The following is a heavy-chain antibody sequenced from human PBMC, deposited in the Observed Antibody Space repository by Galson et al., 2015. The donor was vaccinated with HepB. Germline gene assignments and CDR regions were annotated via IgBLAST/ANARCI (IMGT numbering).Heavy chain of an antibody. D-gene: IGHD1-26*01. CDR2: FDPEDGET. V-gene: IGHV1-24*01. J-gene: IGHJ3*02. Sequence: SVKVSCKVSGYTLTELSMHWVRQAPGKGLEWMGGFDPEDGETIYAQKFQGRVTMTEDTSTDTAYMELSSLGSEDTAVYYCATDREEGIVGAKKAFDIWGQETMVTVSS. CDR3: ATDREEGIVGAKKAFDI. CDR1: GYTLTELS.